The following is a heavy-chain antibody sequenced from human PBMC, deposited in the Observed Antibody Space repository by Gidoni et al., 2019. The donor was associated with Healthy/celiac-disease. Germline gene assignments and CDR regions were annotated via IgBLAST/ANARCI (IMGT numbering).Heavy chain of an antibody. CDR1: GGSISSGGYY. J-gene: IGHJ6*03. V-gene: IGHV4-30-4*01. Sequence: QVQLQESGPGLVKPSQTLSLTCPVSGGSISSGGYYWSWIRQPPGKGLEWIGYIYYSGSTYYNPSLKSRVTISVDTSKNQFSLKLSSVTAADTAVYYCARGYCSGGSCHPDPQFVYYYYMDVWGKGTTVTVSS. D-gene: IGHD2-15*01. CDR3: ARGYCSGGSCHPDPQFVYYYYMDV. CDR2: IYYSGST.